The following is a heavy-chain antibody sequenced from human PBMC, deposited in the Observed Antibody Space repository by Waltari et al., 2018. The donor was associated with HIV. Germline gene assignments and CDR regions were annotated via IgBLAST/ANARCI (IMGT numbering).Heavy chain of an antibody. CDR2: TYYVGPT. D-gene: IGHD2-2*01. CDR3: ARKIPEGHAFDS. V-gene: IGHV4-38-2*01. CDR1: GYSLTHGYY. Sequence: QVQLQESGPGPVKPSEPLSLTCGVSGYSLTHGYYGGWIRQPPGKGLEGIGSTYYVGPTYYNPSLKSRVTISVDTSKNQFSLKVTSVTAADTAVYYCARKIPEGHAFDSWGQGTLVTVSS. J-gene: IGHJ4*02.